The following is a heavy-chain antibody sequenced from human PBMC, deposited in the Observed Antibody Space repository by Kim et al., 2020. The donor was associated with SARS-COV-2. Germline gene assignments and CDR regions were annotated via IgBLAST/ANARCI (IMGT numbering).Heavy chain of an antibody. CDR2: IGISSRYT. V-gene: IGHV3-23*01. J-gene: IGHJ4*03. CDR1: GFTFSNFA. D-gene: IGHD3-10*01. CDR3: AKDTRDYYGSGSEWGD. Sequence: GGSLRLSCAASGFTFSNFAMTWVRQAPGKGLEWVSAIGISSRYTYYADSVKGHFTISRDNSKSTLYLEMNSLRPEDTATYYCAKDTRDYYGSGSEWGDWGQGALVTVSS.